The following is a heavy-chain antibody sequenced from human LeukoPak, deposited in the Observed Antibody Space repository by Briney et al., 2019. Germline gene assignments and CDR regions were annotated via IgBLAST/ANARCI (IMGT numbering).Heavy chain of an antibody. V-gene: IGHV3-48*04. CDR3: VSAFDGSSYGYGF. J-gene: IGHJ4*02. D-gene: IGHD3-16*01. CDR1: GCNFGGYN. Sequence: GGSLRLSCEASGCNFGGYNMNWVRQAPGKGPEWVAFMSATSGIKHYAENVQGRFTISRDNAKNSLYLQLNNLRAQGTVVYYCVSAFDGSSYGYGFWGQGTLVTVSP. CDR2: MSATSGIK.